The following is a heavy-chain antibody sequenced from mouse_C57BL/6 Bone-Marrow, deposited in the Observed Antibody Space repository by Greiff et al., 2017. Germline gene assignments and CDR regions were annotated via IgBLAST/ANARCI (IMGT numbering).Heavy chain of an antibody. J-gene: IGHJ3*01. CDR1: GYTFTSYG. CDR2: IYPRSGNT. V-gene: IGHV1-81*01. Sequence: QVQLQQSGAELARPGASVKLSCKASGYTFTSYGISWVKQRPGQGLEWIGEIYPRSGNTYYNEKFKGKATLTADKSSSTAYMVLRGLTSEDSAVYFCSAVYYGAYWGQGTLVTVSA. D-gene: IGHD1-1*02. CDR3: SAVYYGAY.